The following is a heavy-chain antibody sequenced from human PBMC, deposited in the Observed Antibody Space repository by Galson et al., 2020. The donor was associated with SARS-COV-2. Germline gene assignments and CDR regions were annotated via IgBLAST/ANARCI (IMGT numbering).Heavy chain of an antibody. V-gene: IGHV3-74*01. CDR1: GFTFNKYW. CDR3: TRDEGIQVSFDY. J-gene: IGHJ4*02. Sequence: GGSLRLSCAASGFTFNKYWMHWVRQAPGKGLVWVSHISPDGSETNYADSVQGRFTISRDNAKNTLYLQMSSLTDEDTAVYYCTRDEGIQVSFDYWGQGTLVTVSS. D-gene: IGHD5-18*01. CDR2: ISPDGSET.